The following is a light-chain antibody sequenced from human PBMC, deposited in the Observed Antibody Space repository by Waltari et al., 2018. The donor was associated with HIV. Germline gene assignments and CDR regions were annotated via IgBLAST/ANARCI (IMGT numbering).Light chain of an antibody. J-gene: IGLJ3*02. Sequence: QSVLTQPPSASGTPGQRVTISCSGSSSNIGGNTVSWYQQLPGTAPKLLIYSNNQRPSGVPYRFSGSRSGTSASLAISGLQSEDETDYYCATWDDSLNGWVFGGGTKLTVL. CDR3: ATWDDSLNGWV. V-gene: IGLV1-44*01. CDR2: SNN. CDR1: SSNIGGNT.